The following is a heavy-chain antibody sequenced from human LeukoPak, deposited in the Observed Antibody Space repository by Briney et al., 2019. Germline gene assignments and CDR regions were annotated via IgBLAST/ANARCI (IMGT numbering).Heavy chain of an antibody. Sequence: GGSLRLACEASGFSFDDYAMHWVRQVPGKGLQWIALIYSSGFSTFYVDSVKGRFTVSRDNSKNSLYLQMNSLRADDTAVYYCARDLNYDILTGSLRAYFDSWGQGTRVTVSS. CDR3: ARDLNYDILTGSLRAYFDS. D-gene: IGHD3-9*01. V-gene: IGHV3-43D*04. J-gene: IGHJ4*02. CDR1: GFSFDDYA. CDR2: IYSSGFST.